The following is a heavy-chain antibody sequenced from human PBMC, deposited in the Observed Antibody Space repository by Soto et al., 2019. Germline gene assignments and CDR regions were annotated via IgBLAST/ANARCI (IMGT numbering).Heavy chain of an antibody. J-gene: IGHJ3*02. V-gene: IGHV1-18*04. CDR1: GYTFTSYG. D-gene: IGHD3-22*01. Sequence: ASVKVSCKASGYTFTSYGISWVRQAPGQGLEWMGWISAYNGNTNYAQKLQGRVTMTTDTSTSTAYMELRSLRSDDTAVYYCARGFTYYYDSSGYSRDAFDIWGQGTMVTVSS. CDR3: ARGFTYYYDSSGYSRDAFDI. CDR2: ISAYNGNT.